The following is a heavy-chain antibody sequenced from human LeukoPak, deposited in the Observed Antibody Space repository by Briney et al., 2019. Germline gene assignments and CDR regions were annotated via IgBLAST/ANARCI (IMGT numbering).Heavy chain of an antibody. J-gene: IGHJ6*03. Sequence: ASVKVSCKASGYTFTSYAMNWVRQAPGQGLEWMGWINTNTGNPTYAQGFTGRFVFSLDTSVSTAYLQISSLKAEDTAVYYCARVGSPIRYFDWWYYMDVWGKGTTVTVSS. CDR1: GYTFTSYA. D-gene: IGHD3-9*01. V-gene: IGHV7-4-1*02. CDR3: ARVGSPIRYFDWWYYMDV. CDR2: INTNTGNP.